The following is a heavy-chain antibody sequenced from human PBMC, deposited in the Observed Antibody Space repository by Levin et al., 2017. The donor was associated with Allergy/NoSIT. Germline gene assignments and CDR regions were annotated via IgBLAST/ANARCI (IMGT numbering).Heavy chain of an antibody. Sequence: GESLKISCKASGYSFTDYYIHWVRQAPGQGLEWMGLINPSDDSTSYAQKFQGRVTMTRDTSTRTVYMQLSSLRSEDTAVYYCARKIYCSSPSCYVAGIYGMDVWGQGTTVTVSS. CDR1: GYSFTDYY. CDR2: INPSDDST. J-gene: IGHJ6*02. V-gene: IGHV1-46*01. D-gene: IGHD2-2*01. CDR3: ARKIYCSSPSCYVAGIYGMDV.